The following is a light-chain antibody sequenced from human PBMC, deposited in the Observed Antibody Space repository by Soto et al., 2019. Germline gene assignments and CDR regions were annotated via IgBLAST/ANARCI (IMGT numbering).Light chain of an antibody. J-gene: IGKJ1*01. V-gene: IGKV1-5*01. CDR3: QQYNTYPWT. Sequence: DIQMAQSPSTLSASVGGRVTITCRARQIIGGRLAWYQQKPGRAPNLVIYDASTLERGVPSRFSGGGSGTEFTLTINSLQPDDFATYYCQQYNTYPWTFGQGTNVELK. CDR1: QIIGGR. CDR2: DAS.